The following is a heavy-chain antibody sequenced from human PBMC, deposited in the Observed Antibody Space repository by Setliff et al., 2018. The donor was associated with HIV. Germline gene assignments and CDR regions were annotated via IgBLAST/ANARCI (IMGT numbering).Heavy chain of an antibody. J-gene: IGHJ4*02. CDR2: IASSGNT. V-gene: IGHV4-39*01. D-gene: IGHD3-9*01. Sequence: SETLSLTCTVAGGSISSTSYYWGWIRQTPGTGLEWIGSIASSGNTYYNPSLKSRVTTSVDTPKNQFSLKLNSVNAADTAVYYCAQTIGRYFDIFDNWGQGTLVTVSS. CDR3: AQTIGRYFDIFDN. CDR1: GGSISSTSYY.